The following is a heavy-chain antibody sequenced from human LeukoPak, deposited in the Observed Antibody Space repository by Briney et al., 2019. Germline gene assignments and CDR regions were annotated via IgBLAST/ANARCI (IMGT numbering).Heavy chain of an antibody. Sequence: SETLSLTCAVYGGSFSGYYWSWIRQPPGKGLEWIGEINHSGSTNYNPSLKSRVTISVDTSKNQFSLKLSSVTAADTAVYYCARGMYSSLIYYYYYMDVWGKGTTVTVSS. CDR1: GGSFSGYY. J-gene: IGHJ6*03. D-gene: IGHD6-6*01. CDR2: INHSGST. V-gene: IGHV4-34*01. CDR3: ARGMYSSLIYYYYYMDV.